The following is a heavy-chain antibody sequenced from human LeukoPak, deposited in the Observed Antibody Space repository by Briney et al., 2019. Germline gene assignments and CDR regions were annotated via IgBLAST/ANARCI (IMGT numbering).Heavy chain of an antibody. V-gene: IGHV6-1*01. D-gene: IGHD3-16*01. CDR1: GDSVSSNSAA. CDR2: TYYRSKWYD. CDR3: AKDSGFGLNGFDP. Sequence: SQTLSLTCAISGDSVSSNSAAWIWIRQSPSRGLEWLGRTYYRSKWYDDYAVSVKSRITINPDTSKNQFSLQLNSVTPDDTAVYYCAKDSGFGLNGFDPWGQGTLVTVSS. J-gene: IGHJ5*02.